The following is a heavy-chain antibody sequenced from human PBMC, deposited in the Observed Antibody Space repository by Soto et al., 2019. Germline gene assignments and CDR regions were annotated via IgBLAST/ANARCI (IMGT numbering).Heavy chain of an antibody. V-gene: IGHV1-46*01. Sequence: QVQLVQSGAEVKKPGASVKVSCKASGYTFTSYYMHWVRQAPGQGLEWMGIINPSGGSTSYAQKFQGRVTMTRDTSTSTVYMELSSLRSEDTAVYYCARDGGSSSSGMYNWFDPWGQGTLVTVSS. CDR3: ARDGGSSSSGMYNWFDP. D-gene: IGHD6-6*01. J-gene: IGHJ5*02. CDR1: GYTFTSYY. CDR2: INPSGGST.